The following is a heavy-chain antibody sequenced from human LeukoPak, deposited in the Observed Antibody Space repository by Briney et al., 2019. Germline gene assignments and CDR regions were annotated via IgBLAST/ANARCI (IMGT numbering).Heavy chain of an antibody. CDR2: ISGRGGST. CDR3: AKGPLGVVIISYFDY. V-gene: IGHV3-23*01. Sequence: GGSLRLSCAASGFTFSSYAMSWVRQAPGKGREWVSAISGRGGSTYYADSVKGRFTISREHTKNPLYLQMNSLRAEDTAVYYCAKGPLGVVIISYFDYWGQGTLVTVSS. CDR1: GFTFSSYA. J-gene: IGHJ4*02. D-gene: IGHD3-3*01.